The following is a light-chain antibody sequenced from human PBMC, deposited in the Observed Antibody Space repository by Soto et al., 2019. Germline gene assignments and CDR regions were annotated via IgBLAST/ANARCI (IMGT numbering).Light chain of an antibody. J-gene: IGLJ2*01. CDR2: EVS. CDR3: TLYTSSSIVV. V-gene: IGLV2-18*01. Sequence: QSALTHPPSVSGSPGQSVTISCTGTSSDVGSYNRVSWYQQPPGTAPKLMIYEVSYRPSGVPDRFSGSKSGNTASLTISGLQAEDEADYYCTLYTSSSIVVFGGGTKVTVL. CDR1: SSDVGSYNR.